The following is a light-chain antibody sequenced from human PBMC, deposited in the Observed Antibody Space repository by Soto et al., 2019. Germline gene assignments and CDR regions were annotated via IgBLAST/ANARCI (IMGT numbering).Light chain of an antibody. J-gene: IGKJ2*01. V-gene: IGKV3-15*01. Sequence: EIVMTQSPATLSVSPXERATLSCRASQSVSSNLAWYQQKPGQAPRLLIYGASTRATGIPARFSGSGSGTEFTLTISSLQSEDFAVYYCQRYNNWPPYTFGQGTKLEIK. CDR1: QSVSSN. CDR3: QRYNNWPPYT. CDR2: GAS.